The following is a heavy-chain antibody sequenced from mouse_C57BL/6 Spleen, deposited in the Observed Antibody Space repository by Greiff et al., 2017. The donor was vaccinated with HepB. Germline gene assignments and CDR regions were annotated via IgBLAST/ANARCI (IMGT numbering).Heavy chain of an antibody. CDR1: GFTFSDYG. CDR2: ISSGSSTI. Sequence: DVKLVESGGGLVKPGGSLKLSCAASGFTFSDYGMHWVRQAPEKGLEWVAYISSGSSTIYYADTVKGRFTISRDNAKNTLFLQMTSLRSEDTAMYYCARGEDYYGSSRYWYFDVWGTGTTVTVSS. D-gene: IGHD1-1*01. V-gene: IGHV5-17*01. J-gene: IGHJ1*03. CDR3: ARGEDYYGSSRYWYFDV.